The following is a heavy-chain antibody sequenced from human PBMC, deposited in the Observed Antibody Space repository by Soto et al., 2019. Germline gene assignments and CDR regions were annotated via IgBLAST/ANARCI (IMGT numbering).Heavy chain of an antibody. CDR2: ISAYDGDT. D-gene: IGHD6-6*01. V-gene: IGHV1-18*01. CDR1: GYIFTSYG. CDR3: ARGWQSTSSADY. J-gene: IGHJ4*02. Sequence: QVQLVQSGAEVKKPGASVKVSCKATGYIFTSYGITWVRQAPGQGLEWMGGISAYDGDTNYAQRRQGRGSMTTDTPTRTAYMDLRSLRSDDTAVYYCARGWQSTSSADYWGQGTLVTVSS.